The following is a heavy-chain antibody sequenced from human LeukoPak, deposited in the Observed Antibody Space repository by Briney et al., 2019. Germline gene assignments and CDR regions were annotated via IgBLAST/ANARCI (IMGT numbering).Heavy chain of an antibody. V-gene: IGHV3-21*01. CDR1: GFTFSSYS. CDR3: ARDPGIAAAAVYYFDY. Sequence: GGSLRLSCAASGFTFSSYSMNWVRQAPGKGLEWVSSTSSSSSYIYYADSVKGRFTISRDNAKNSLYLQMNSLRAEDTAVYYCARDPGIAAAAVYYFDYWGQGTLVTVSS. J-gene: IGHJ4*02. D-gene: IGHD6-13*01. CDR2: TSSSSSYI.